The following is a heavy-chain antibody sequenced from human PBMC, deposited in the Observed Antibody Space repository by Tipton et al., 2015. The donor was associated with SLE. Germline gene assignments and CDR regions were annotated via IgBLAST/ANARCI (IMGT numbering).Heavy chain of an antibody. CDR2: VSDSGRP. V-gene: IGHV4-59*07. J-gene: IGHJ4*02. Sequence: TLSLTCTVSGDSLSSSYWNWIRQAPGKTLEWIGYVSDSGRPTYHPSLERRVTMSVDTSKKQISLKVKSVTTADTAVYYCARLPEYYFDDWGQGTLVTVSS. CDR1: GDSLSSSY. CDR3: ARLPEYYFDD.